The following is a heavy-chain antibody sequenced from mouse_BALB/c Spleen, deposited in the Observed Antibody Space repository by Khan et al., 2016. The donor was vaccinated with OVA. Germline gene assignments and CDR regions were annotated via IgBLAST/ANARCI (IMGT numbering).Heavy chain of an antibody. Sequence: QVQLKESGAELAKPGASVKMSCTASGYTFTSYWLHGIKQRPGQGLEWIGYINPTSGYTDYNQKFKDKATLTADKSSSTAYRQLSSLTSDDSAVYYGARDRIDYWGQGTALTVSS. CDR2: INPTSGYT. V-gene: IGHV1-7*01. CDR1: GYTFTSYW. CDR3: ARDRIDY. J-gene: IGHJ2*01.